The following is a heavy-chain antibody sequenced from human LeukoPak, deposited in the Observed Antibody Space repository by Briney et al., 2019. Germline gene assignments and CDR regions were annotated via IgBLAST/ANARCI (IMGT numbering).Heavy chain of an antibody. CDR2: ISYERSNK. D-gene: IGHD6-19*01. Sequence: PGSSLRLPCGAWGFILWIYGMHGARHATGEGRAGVAVISYERSNKYYADSVKSRFTHSRDNSKNTLYLQMNSLRAEDTAVYYCAKDREYSSGWQSTFDYWGQGTLVTVST. CDR1: GFILWIYG. CDR3: AKDREYSSGWQSTFDY. V-gene: IGHV3-30*18. J-gene: IGHJ4*02.